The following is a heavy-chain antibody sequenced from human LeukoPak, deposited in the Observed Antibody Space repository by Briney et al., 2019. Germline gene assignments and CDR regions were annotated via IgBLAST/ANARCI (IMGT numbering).Heavy chain of an antibody. J-gene: IGHJ3*02. V-gene: IGHV4-4*07. CDR3: AREVGSTGRALDI. Sequence: AETLSLTCTVSADSISRYFSTWIRHPAGKGREWIGRISASRTTNDNTSLKSRITISQDTSKQQFSLHLTSVTAADTAVYYCAREVGSTGRALDIWGLGTVVAVSS. D-gene: IGHD1-26*01. CDR2: ISASRTT. CDR1: ADSISRYF.